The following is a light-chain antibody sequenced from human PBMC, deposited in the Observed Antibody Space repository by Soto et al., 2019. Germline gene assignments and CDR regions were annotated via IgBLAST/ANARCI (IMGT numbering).Light chain of an antibody. Sequence: DIQMTQSPSSLSASVGDRVTITCRASQRISSYLHWYQQKPGKAPKLLIYAASSLQSGVPSRFGGSGSGTDFALTISSLQPEDFATYYCQQSYSTPPLYTFGQGTKLEIK. CDR2: AAS. V-gene: IGKV1-39*01. J-gene: IGKJ2*01. CDR1: QRISSY. CDR3: QQSYSTPPLYT.